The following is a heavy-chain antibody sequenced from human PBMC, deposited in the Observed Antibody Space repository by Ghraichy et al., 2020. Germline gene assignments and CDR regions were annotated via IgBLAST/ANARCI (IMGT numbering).Heavy chain of an antibody. Sequence: GGSLRLSCAASGFIFSSYAMSWVRQAPGKGLEWVSAISGSGGSTYYADSVKGRFTISRDNSKNTLYLQMNSLRDEDTAVYYCAKDGSHCSGGSCYPGYWGQGTLVTVSP. CDR2: ISGSGGST. J-gene: IGHJ4*02. D-gene: IGHD2-15*01. CDR1: GFIFSSYA. V-gene: IGHV3-23*01. CDR3: AKDGSHCSGGSCYPGY.